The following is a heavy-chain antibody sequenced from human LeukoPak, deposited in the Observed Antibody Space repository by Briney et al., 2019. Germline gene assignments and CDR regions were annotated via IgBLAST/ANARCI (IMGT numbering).Heavy chain of an antibody. V-gene: IGHV4-4*07. CDR2: IYSSGST. Sequence: SETLSLTCTVSGGSISSYYWSWIRQPPGKGLEWIGRIYSSGSTNYNASLKSRVSMSVDTSKNQFSLKLSSVTAADTAVFYCARENSGSYREFDYWGQGTLVTVSS. D-gene: IGHD1-26*01. CDR3: ARENSGSYREFDY. J-gene: IGHJ4*02. CDR1: GGSISSYY.